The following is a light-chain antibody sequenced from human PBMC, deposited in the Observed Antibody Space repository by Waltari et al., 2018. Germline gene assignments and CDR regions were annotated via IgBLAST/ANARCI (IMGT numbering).Light chain of an antibody. CDR1: DIGYKS. CDR2: GNS. CDR3: QVWDSRSDHVV. J-gene: IGLJ2*01. V-gene: IGLV3-21*02. Sequence: SYVLTQPPSVSVAPGQTARITCEGTDIGYKSVHWYHQRPGQAPVLVLHGNSDRPSGIPERISGSNSVNMDTLSISRVEAGDEADYYCQVWDSRSDHVVFGGGTKLTVL.